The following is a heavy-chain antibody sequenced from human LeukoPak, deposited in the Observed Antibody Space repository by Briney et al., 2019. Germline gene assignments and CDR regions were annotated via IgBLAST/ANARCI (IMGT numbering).Heavy chain of an antibody. CDR1: GFSFNSYN. D-gene: IGHD5-18*01. CDR3: AKGLGGYSYGYGYFDY. V-gene: IGHV3-30*02. Sequence: PGGSLRLSCAASGFSFNSYNMIWVRQAPGKGLEWVAFIRYDGSNKYYADSVKGRFTISRDNSKNTLYLQMNSLRAEDTAVYYCAKGLGGYSYGYGYFDYWGQGTLVTVSS. CDR2: IRYDGSNK. J-gene: IGHJ4*02.